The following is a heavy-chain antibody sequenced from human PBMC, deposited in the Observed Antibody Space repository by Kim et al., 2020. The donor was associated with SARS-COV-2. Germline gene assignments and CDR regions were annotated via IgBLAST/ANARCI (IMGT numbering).Heavy chain of an antibody. Sequence: GGSLRLSCAASGFTFSSYGMHWVRQAPGKGLEWVAVIWYDGSNKYYADSVKGRFTISRDNSKNTLYLQMNSLRAEDTAVYYCARDFTPKGYYGSGSPTNYWGQGTLVTVSS. D-gene: IGHD3-10*01. V-gene: IGHV3-33*01. CDR3: ARDFTPKGYYGSGSPTNY. CDR2: IWYDGSNK. J-gene: IGHJ4*02. CDR1: GFTFSSYG.